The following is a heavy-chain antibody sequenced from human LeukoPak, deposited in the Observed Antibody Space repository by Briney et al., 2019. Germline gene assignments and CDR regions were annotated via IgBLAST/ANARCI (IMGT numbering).Heavy chain of an antibody. D-gene: IGHD3-3*01. CDR1: GFTFSNAW. Sequence: GGSLRLSCAASGFTFSNAWMSWVRQAPGKGLEWVAVISYDGSNKYYADSVKGRFTISRDNSKNTLYLQMNSLRAEDTAVYYCARDFWSGYYIIDYWGQGTLVTVSS. J-gene: IGHJ4*02. V-gene: IGHV3-30*03. CDR3: ARDFWSGYYIIDY. CDR2: ISYDGSNK.